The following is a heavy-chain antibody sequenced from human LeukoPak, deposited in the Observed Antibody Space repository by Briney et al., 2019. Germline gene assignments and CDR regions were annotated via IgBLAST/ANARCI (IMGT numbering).Heavy chain of an antibody. Sequence: GGSLRLSCAASGFTFNSYGMHWVRQAPGKGLEWVAFIRYDGSNKYYADSVKGRFTISRDNAKNSLYLQMNSLRAEDTAVYYCASRVSSGWYYYYYYMDVWGKGTTVTVSS. V-gene: IGHV3-30*02. J-gene: IGHJ6*03. CDR1: GFTFNSYG. D-gene: IGHD6-19*01. CDR2: IRYDGSNK. CDR3: ASRVSSGWYYYYYYMDV.